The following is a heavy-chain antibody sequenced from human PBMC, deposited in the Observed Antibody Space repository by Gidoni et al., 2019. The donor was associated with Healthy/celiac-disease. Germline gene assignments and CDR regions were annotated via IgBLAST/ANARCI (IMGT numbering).Heavy chain of an antibody. CDR1: GFTFNSYA. D-gene: IGHD6-13*01. CDR3: VCSWRLRYFDY. J-gene: IGHJ4*02. Sequence: EVQLLESGGGLVQPGGSLRLSCAASGFTFNSYAMSWVRQAPGKGLEWVSAISGSGGSTYYADSVKGRFTISRDNSKNTLYLQMNSLRAEDTAVYYCVCSWRLRYFDYWGQGTLVTVSS. V-gene: IGHV3-23*01. CDR2: ISGSGGST.